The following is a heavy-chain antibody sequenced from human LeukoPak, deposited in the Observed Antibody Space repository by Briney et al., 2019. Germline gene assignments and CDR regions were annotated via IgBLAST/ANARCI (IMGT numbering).Heavy chain of an antibody. Sequence: GGSLRLSCAASGFTVSSNFMSWVRQAPGKGLEWVSVIYSDENTHYADSVKGRFTISRGISKNTVYLQMDSLTVEDTAVYYCARDQVGYTYGTSWGQGTLATVSS. CDR3: ARDQVGYTYGTS. V-gene: IGHV3-66*01. D-gene: IGHD5-18*01. CDR2: IYSDENT. CDR1: GFTVSSNF. J-gene: IGHJ5*02.